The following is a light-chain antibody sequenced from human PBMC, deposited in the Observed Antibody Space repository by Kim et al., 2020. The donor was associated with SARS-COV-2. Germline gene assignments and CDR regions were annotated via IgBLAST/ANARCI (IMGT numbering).Light chain of an antibody. CDR1: QGIGNY. CDR2: AAS. Sequence: ASVGDRSPMTCRAGQGIGNYFGWFQQKPGKAPTSVIYAASSLQSGVPSKFSGSVSGTDFTLTISSLQPEDFATYYCQQYSTYPPTFGQGTKLEI. J-gene: IGKJ2*01. V-gene: IGKV1-16*02. CDR3: QQYSTYPPT.